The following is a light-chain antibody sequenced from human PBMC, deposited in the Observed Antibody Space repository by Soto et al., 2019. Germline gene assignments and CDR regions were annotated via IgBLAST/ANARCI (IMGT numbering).Light chain of an antibody. V-gene: IGKV4-1*01. CDR1: ETILYGSNNKNY. CDR3: HQYYSPPFA. CDR2: WAS. J-gene: IGKJ3*01. Sequence: IVMTQSPDSLGVSLGERATINCKSNETILYGSNNKNYLSWYQQKPGQPPNLLIYWASTRKYGVPERFSGSGSGTDVTLSISNLQAEDVAVYYCHQYYSPPFAFGPGTKVHL.